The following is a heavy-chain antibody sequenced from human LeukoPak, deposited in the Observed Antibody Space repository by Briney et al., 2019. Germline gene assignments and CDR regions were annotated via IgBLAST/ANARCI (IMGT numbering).Heavy chain of an antibody. J-gene: IGHJ4*02. CDR1: GFTFSSYG. CDR3: AKPLRDYYDSSGYLFDY. V-gene: IGHV3-30*18. Sequence: PGRSLRLSCAASGFTFSSYGMHWVRQASGKGLEWVAVISYDGSNKYYADSVKGRFTISRDNSKNTLYLQMNSLRAEDTAVYYCAKPLRDYYDSSGYLFDYWGQGTLVTVSS. D-gene: IGHD3-22*01. CDR2: ISYDGSNK.